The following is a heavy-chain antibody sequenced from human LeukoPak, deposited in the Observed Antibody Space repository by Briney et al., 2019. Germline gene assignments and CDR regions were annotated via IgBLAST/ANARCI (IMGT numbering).Heavy chain of an antibody. V-gene: IGHV1-69*04. Sequence: SVKVSCKASGGTFSSYAISWVRQAPGQGLEWMGRIIPILGIANYAQKFQGRVTITADKSTSTAYMELSSLRSEDTAIYYCARGPTEYSHYVGFDPWGQGTLVTVSS. J-gene: IGHJ5*02. CDR3: ARGPTEYSHYVGFDP. D-gene: IGHD4-11*01. CDR1: GGTFSSYA. CDR2: IIPILGIA.